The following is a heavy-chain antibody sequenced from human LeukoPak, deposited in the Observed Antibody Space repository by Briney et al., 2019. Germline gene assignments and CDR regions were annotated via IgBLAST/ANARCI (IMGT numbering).Heavy chain of an antibody. J-gene: IGHJ4*02. CDR2: ISGSGGRT. D-gene: IGHD3-22*01. CDR1: GFTFSSYA. Sequence: GGSLRLSCAASGFTFSSYAMSWVRQAPGKGLEWVSAISGSGGRTYYADSVKGRFTISRDNSKNTLYLQMNSLRAEDTAVYYCAKSTAKTYYYDSSGYRYFDYWGQGTLVTVSS. CDR3: AKSTAKTYYYDSSGYRYFDY. V-gene: IGHV3-23*01.